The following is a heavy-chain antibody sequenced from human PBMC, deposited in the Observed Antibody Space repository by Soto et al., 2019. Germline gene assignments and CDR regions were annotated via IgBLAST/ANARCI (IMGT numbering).Heavy chain of an antibody. D-gene: IGHD6-19*01. J-gene: IGHJ4*02. CDR1: GFTFSNYA. CDR2: ISYDGSSK. CDR3: ARDTEAVAGTLGFDY. V-gene: IGHV3-30-3*01. Sequence: PGGSLRLSCAASGFTFSNYAIHWVRQAPGKGLEWVAVISYDGSSKYYVDSVKGRFTISRDNSKNTLYLQMNSLRAEDTAVYYCARDTEAVAGTLGFDYWGQGTLVTVSS.